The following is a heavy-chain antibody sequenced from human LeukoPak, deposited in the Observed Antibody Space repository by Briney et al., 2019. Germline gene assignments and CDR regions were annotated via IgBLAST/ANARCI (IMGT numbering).Heavy chain of an antibody. V-gene: IGHV3-48*03. D-gene: IGHD3-10*01. Sequence: GGSLRLSCAASGFTFSSYEMNWVRQAPGKGLEWVSYISSSGSTIYYAGSVKGRFTISRDNAKNSLYLQMNSLRAEDTAVYYCARDPPGTGFDYWGQGTLVTVSS. J-gene: IGHJ4*02. CDR3: ARDPPGTGFDY. CDR1: GFTFSSYE. CDR2: ISSSGSTI.